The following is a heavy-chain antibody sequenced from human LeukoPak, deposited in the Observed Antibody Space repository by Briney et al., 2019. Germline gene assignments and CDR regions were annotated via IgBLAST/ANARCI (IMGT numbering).Heavy chain of an antibody. CDR1: GFTFSFYW. D-gene: IGHD3-22*01. J-gene: IGHJ3*02. CDR2: IKQDGSEK. CDR3: ARENVYYDSKDGRACAFDI. V-gene: IGHV3-7*01. Sequence: QPGGSLRLSCGASGFTFSFYWMTWVRQAPGKGLEWVANIKQDGSEKYYLESVKGRFTISRDNARNSLYLQVNSLRAEDTAVYYCARENVYYDSKDGRACAFDIWGQGTMVTVSS.